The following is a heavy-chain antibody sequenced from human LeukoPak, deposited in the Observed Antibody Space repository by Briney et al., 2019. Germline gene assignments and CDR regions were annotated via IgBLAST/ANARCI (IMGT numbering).Heavy chain of an antibody. D-gene: IGHD5-18*01. CDR2: IIPILGIA. CDR3: ARDASGYSYAHSDY. V-gene: IGHV1-69*04. Sequence: SVKVSCKASGGTFSSYAISWVRQAPGQGLEWMGRIIPILGIANYAQKFQGRVTITADKSTSTAYMELSSLRSEDTAVYYCARDASGYSYAHSDYWGQGTLVTVSA. CDR1: GGTFSSYA. J-gene: IGHJ4*02.